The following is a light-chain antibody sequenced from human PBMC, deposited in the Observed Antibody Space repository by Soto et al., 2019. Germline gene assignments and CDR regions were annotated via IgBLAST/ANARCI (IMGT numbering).Light chain of an antibody. CDR1: QGISSF. J-gene: IGKJ2*01. CDR2: LAY. V-gene: IGKV1-16*01. Sequence: DIQMTQSPSSLSASVGDRVTITCRASQGISSFLAWFQQKPGKAPKYLIYLAYTLQSGVPSTFSGSGSGTHFTLTISSLQPEDFGTYYCQQYSSYPYTFGQGTKLEI. CDR3: QQYSSYPYT.